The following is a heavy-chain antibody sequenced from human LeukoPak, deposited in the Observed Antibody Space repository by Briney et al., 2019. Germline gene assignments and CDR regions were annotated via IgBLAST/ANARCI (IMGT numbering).Heavy chain of an antibody. CDR3: ARDGVAAAGTDYYYYMDV. J-gene: IGHJ6*03. CDR1: GYTFTSYY. CDR2: TNPSGGST. V-gene: IGHV1-46*01. D-gene: IGHD6-13*01. Sequence: GASVKVSCKASGYTFTSYYMHWVRQAPGQGLEWMGITNPSGGSTSYAQKFQGRVTMTRDMSTSTVYMELSSLRSEDTAVYYCARDGVAAAGTDYYYYMDVWGKGTTVTVSS.